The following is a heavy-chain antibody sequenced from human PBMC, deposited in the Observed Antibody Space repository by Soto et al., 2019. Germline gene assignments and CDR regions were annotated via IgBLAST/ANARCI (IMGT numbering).Heavy chain of an antibody. CDR2: IDPSDSYT. Sequence: GESLKISCKGSGYSFTSYWISWVRQMPGKGLEWMGRIDPSDSYTNYSPSFQGHVTISADKSISTAYLQMNSLRGEDAAVYYCARDPYNYGGYGYGMDVWGQGTTVTVSS. J-gene: IGHJ6*02. V-gene: IGHV5-10-1*01. D-gene: IGHD5-12*01. CDR3: ARDPYNYGGYGYGMDV. CDR1: GYSFTSYW.